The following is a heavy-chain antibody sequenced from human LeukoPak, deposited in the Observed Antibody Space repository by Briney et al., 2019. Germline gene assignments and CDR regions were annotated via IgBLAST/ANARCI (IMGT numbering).Heavy chain of an antibody. CDR1: GGTFSSYT. CDR3: ARDQGYSYGYGNFDY. J-gene: IGHJ4*02. V-gene: IGHV1-69*05. Sequence: GASVKVSCKASGGTFSSYTISWVRQAPGQGLEWMGGIIPIFGTANYAQKFQGRVTITTDESTSTAYMELSSLRSKDTAVYYCARDQGYSYGYGNFDYWGQGTLVTVSS. D-gene: IGHD5-18*01. CDR2: IIPIFGTA.